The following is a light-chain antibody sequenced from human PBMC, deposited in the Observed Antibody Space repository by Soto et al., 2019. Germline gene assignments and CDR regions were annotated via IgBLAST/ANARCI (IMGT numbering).Light chain of an antibody. V-gene: IGLV1-44*01. CDR1: SSNIGSNT. CDR2: SNN. J-gene: IGLJ1*01. Sequence: VLTQPPSASGTPGQRVTISCSGSSSNIGSNTVNWYQQLPGTAPKLLIYSNNQRPSGVPDRFSGSKSGTSASLAISGLQSEDEADYYCAAWDDSRDVFGTGTKLTVL. CDR3: AAWDDSRDV.